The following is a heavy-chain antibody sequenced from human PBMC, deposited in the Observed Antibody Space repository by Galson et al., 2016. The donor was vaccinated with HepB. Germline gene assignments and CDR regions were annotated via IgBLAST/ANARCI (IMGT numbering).Heavy chain of an antibody. V-gene: IGHV4-4*02. D-gene: IGHD1-1*01. CDR2: IYHSGTT. J-gene: IGHJ5*02. CDR3: ARGETTADNWFDP. CDR1: GASIRSSTW. Sequence: ETLSLTCAVSGASIRSSTWWSWVRQPPGKGLEWIGEIYHSGTTNYNPSLKSRVTISVDKSKNHFSLNLTSLTAADTAVYYCARGETTADNWFDPWGQGTLVTVSS.